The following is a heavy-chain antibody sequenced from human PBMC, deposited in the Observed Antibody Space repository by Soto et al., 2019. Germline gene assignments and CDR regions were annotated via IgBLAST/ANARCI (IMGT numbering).Heavy chain of an antibody. Sequence: GESLKISCKGSGYSFTSYWIGWVRQMPGKGLEWMGIIYPGDSDTRYSPSFQGQVSISADKSISTAYLQWSSLKASDTAMYYCARHIHLRDNTMVRGVIPNWFDPWGQGTLVTVSS. D-gene: IGHD3-10*01. J-gene: IGHJ5*02. CDR3: ARHIHLRDNTMVRGVIPNWFDP. V-gene: IGHV5-51*01. CDR1: GYSFTSYW. CDR2: IYPGDSDT.